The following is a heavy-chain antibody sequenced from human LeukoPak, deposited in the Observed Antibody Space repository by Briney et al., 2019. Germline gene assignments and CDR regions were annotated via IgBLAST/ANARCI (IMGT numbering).Heavy chain of an antibody. J-gene: IGHJ6*02. V-gene: IGHV4-39*02. Sequence: SETLSLTCTVSGGSISSSSYYWGWIHQPPGKGLEWIGSIYFSGTTYYNPSLKSRVTISVDTSKNQFSLKLSSVTAADTTVYYCAREYLHGGRGYGMDVWGQGTTVTVSS. CDR2: IYFSGTT. CDR3: AREYLHGGRGYGMDV. D-gene: IGHD2-15*01. CDR1: GGSISSSSYY.